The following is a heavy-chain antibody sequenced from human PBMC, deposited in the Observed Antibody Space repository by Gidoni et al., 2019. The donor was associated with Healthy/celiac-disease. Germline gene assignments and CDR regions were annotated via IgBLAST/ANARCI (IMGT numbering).Heavy chain of an antibody. V-gene: IGHV1-3*01. CDR2: INAGNGNT. J-gene: IGHJ4*02. Sequence: QVQLVQSGAEVKKPGASVKVSCKASGYTFTSYAMHWVRQAPGQRLEWMGWINAGNGNTKYSQKFQGRVTITRDTSASTAYMELSSLRSEDTAVYYCARVADTAMVGDYWGQGTLVTVSS. CDR1: GYTFTSYA. D-gene: IGHD5-18*01. CDR3: ARVADTAMVGDY.